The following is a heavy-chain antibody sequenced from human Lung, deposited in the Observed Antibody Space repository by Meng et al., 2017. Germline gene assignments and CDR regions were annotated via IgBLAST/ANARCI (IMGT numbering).Heavy chain of an antibody. CDR3: ARGPTTMAHDFDY. J-gene: IGHJ4*02. CDR1: GGSFSDYY. D-gene: IGHD4-11*01. V-gene: IGHV4-34*01. CDR2: INHSGST. Sequence: QVQVQHWGAGLLKPSETLSLTCVVSGGSFSDYYWSWIRQPPGKGLEWIGEINHSGSTNYNPSLESRATISVDTSQNNLSLKLSSVTAADSAVYYCARGPTTMAHDFDYWGQGTLVTVFS.